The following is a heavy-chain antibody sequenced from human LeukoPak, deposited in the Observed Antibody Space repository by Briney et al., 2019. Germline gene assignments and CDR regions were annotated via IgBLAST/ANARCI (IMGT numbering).Heavy chain of an antibody. CDR2: ISLDRSYK. J-gene: IGHJ4*02. Sequence: GGSLRLSCAASGFTFSSYGMHWVRQAPGQGLDWLAVISLDRSYKYFADSVKGRCTTSRDHSQNTLYLQMNSLRAEDKGVYYFSKEDSIGSGWYYVDYWGQRTLVTVSS. CDR1: GFTFSSYG. V-gene: IGHV3-30*18. D-gene: IGHD6-19*01. CDR3: SKEDSIGSGWYYVDY.